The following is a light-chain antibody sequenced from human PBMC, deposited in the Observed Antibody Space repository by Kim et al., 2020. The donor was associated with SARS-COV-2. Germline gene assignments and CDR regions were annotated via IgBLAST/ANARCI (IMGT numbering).Light chain of an antibody. Sequence: SPGERSTLSCRASQPVSSYFFAWYQQKPGQTPRLLIYYTSSRATGIPARFSGSGSGTEFTLTISTLQSGDFAVYYCQQYSNWPLTFGQGTKVDIK. J-gene: IGKJ1*01. CDR1: QPVSSY. CDR2: YTS. V-gene: IGKV3D-15*01. CDR3: QQYSNWPLT.